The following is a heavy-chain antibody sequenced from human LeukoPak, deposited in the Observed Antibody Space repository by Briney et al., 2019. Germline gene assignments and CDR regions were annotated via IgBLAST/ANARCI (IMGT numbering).Heavy chain of an antibody. CDR2: IVGSGGST. V-gene: IGHV3-23*01. J-gene: IGHJ3*02. CDR3: ALGLRYCSSTSCYPYAFDI. D-gene: IGHD2-2*01. CDR1: GFTFSSYW. Sequence: PGGSLRLSCAASGFTFSSYWMHWVRQAPGKGREWVSGIVGSGGSTYYADSVKGRFTNSRDNSKNTLYVQMISLRAADTAVYYCALGLRYCSSTSCYPYAFDIWGQGTMVTVSS.